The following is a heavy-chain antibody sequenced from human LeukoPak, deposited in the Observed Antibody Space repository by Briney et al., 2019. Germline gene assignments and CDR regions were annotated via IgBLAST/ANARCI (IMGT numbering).Heavy chain of an antibody. V-gene: IGHV3-30*18. CDR2: ISYDGSNK. CDR1: GFTFSSYG. J-gene: IGHJ4*02. D-gene: IGHD6-19*01. CDR3: AKDQQWLVLGLYY. Sequence: PGGSLRLSCAASGFTFSSYGMHWVRQAPGKGLEWVAVISYDGSNKYYADSVKGRFTISRDNSKNTLYLQMNSLRAEDTAVYYCAKDQQWLVLGLYYWGQGTLVTVSS.